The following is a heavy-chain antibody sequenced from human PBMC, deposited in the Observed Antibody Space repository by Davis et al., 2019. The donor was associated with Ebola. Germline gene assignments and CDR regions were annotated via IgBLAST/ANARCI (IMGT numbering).Heavy chain of an antibody. V-gene: IGHV3-7*03. CDR3: AKGGRSPLHQIDY. CDR2: IKQDGSEK. CDR1: GFTFSSYW. Sequence: GESLKISCAASGFTFSSYWMSWVRQAPGKGLEWVANIKQDGSEKYYVDSVKGRFTISRDNAKNSLYLQMNSLRDEDTAVYYCAKGGRSPLHQIDYWGQGTLVTVSS. J-gene: IGHJ4*02. D-gene: IGHD3-16*01.